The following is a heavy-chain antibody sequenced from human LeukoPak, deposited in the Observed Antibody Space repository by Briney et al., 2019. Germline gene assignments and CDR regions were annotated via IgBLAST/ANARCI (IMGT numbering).Heavy chain of an antibody. CDR1: GFTFSSYE. V-gene: IGHV3-48*03. CDR3: ARDGSGYDYPHYDY. D-gene: IGHD5-12*01. CDR2: ISSSGSTI. Sequence: PGGSLRLSCAASGFTFSSYEMNGVRQAPGKGLEWVSYISSSGSTIYYADSVKGRFTISRDNAKNSLYLQMNSLRAEDTALYYCARDGSGYDYPHYDYWGQGTLVTVSS. J-gene: IGHJ4*02.